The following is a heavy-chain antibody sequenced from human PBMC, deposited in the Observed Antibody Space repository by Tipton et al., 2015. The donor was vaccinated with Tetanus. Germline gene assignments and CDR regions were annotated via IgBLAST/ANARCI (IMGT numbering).Heavy chain of an antibody. D-gene: IGHD3-22*01. V-gene: IGHV4-39*01. J-gene: IGHJ4*02. CDR3: AKLFRVRARGITMVVVVPPGYFDY. Sequence: TLSLTCIVSGASISNSSSYWGWIRQSPGKGLEWIGNIYFSGSTYYNPSLKSRVTISVDTSKNQFPLRLNSVTAADTAVYYCAKLFRVRARGITMVVVVPPGYFDYWGQGTLVTVSS. CDR2: IYFSGST. CDR1: GASISNSSSY.